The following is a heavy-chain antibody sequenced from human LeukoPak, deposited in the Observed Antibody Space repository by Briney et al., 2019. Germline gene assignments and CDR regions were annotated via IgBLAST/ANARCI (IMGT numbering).Heavy chain of an antibody. D-gene: IGHD3-10*01. J-gene: IGHJ4*02. CDR1: GGSISNYY. CDR3: ARVSRGAEIGY. CDR2: IYYSGST. V-gene: IGHV4-59*08. Sequence: SETLSLTCTVSGGSISNYYWNWIRQPPGKGLEWIGYIYYSGSTNYNPSLKSRVTISLDTSKNQFSLKLSSVTAADTAVYYCARVSRGAEIGYWGQGTLVTVSS.